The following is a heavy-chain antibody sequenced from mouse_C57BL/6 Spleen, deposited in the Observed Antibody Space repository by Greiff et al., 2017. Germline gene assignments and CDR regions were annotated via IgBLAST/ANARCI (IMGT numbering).Heavy chain of an antibody. V-gene: IGHV1-80*01. D-gene: IGHD2-5*01. Sequence: VPVVESGAELVKPGASVKISCKASGYAFSSYWMNWVKQRPGKGLEWIGQIYPGDGDTNYNVKFKGKATLTADKSSSTAYMQLSSLTSEDSAVYFCALYSNYGFAYWGQGTLVTVSA. CDR1: GYAFSSYW. CDR3: ALYSNYGFAY. CDR2: IYPGDGDT. J-gene: IGHJ3*01.